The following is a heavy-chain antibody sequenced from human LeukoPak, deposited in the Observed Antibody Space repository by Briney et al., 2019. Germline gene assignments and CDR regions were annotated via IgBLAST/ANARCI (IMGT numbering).Heavy chain of an antibody. CDR2: IYYSGST. J-gene: IGHJ3*02. D-gene: IGHD5-12*01. CDR3: ARIRPRDGYPKDKYDAFDI. CDR1: GGSISSYY. V-gene: IGHV4-59*01. Sequence: PSETLSLTCTVSGGSISSYYWSWIRQPPGKGLEWIGYIYYSGSTNYNPSLKSRVTISVDTSKNQFSLKPSSVTAADTAVYYCARIRPRDGYPKDKYDAFDIRGQGTMVTVSS.